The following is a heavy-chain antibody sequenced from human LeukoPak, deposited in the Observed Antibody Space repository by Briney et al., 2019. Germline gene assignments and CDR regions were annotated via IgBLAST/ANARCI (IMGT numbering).Heavy chain of an antibody. Sequence: SETLSLTCTVSGGSISSYYWSWIRQPAGKGLEWIGRIHTSGNTKYNPSLKSRVTMSVDTSKNQFSLKLSSVTAADTAVYHCARDTRWYHAFDIWGQGTMVTVSS. V-gene: IGHV4-4*07. CDR1: GGSISSYY. CDR2: IHTSGNT. D-gene: IGHD4-23*01. J-gene: IGHJ3*02. CDR3: ARDTRWYHAFDI.